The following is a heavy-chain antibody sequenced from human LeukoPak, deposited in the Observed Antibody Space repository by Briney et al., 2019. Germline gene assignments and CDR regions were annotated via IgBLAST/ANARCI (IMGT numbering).Heavy chain of an antibody. CDR1: GFTFSDYY. D-gene: IGHD4-17*01. CDR2: ISSSSSYT. CDR3: AREGYGDYVYAFDI. J-gene: IGHJ3*02. Sequence: SGGSLRLSCAASGFTFSDYYMSWIRQAPGKELEWVSYISSSSSYTNYADSVKGRFTISRDNAKNSLYLQMNSLRAEDTAVYYCAREGYGDYVYAFDIWGQGTMVTVSS. V-gene: IGHV3-11*05.